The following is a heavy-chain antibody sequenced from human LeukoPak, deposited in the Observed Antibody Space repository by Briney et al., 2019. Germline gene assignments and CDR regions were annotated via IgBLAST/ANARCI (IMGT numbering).Heavy chain of an antibody. J-gene: IGHJ4*02. D-gene: IGHD2-2*01. Sequence: SVKVSCKASGGTFSSYAISWVRQAPGQGLEWMGGIIPILGTANYAQKLQGRVTITADESTSTAYMELSSLRSEDTAVYYCATDTFDCSSTSCYSPPTCWGQGTLVTVSS. CDR3: ATDTFDCSSTSCYSPPTC. CDR2: IIPILGTA. CDR1: GGTFSSYA. V-gene: IGHV1-69*13.